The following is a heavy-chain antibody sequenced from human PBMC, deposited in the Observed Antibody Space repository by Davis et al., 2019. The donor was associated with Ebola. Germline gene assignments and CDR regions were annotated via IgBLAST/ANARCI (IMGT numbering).Heavy chain of an antibody. Sequence: AASVKVSCKTSGGTFSAYPITWVRQAPGQGLEWMGGVIPAFGSANYAQKFQGRVTITADESTATAHMELSSLRSEDTALYYCTTPGGQDSGYDVFDIWGQGTMVTVSS. D-gene: IGHD5-12*01. CDR3: TTPGGQDSGYDVFDI. V-gene: IGHV1-69*13. CDR1: GGTFSAYP. CDR2: VIPAFGSA. J-gene: IGHJ3*02.